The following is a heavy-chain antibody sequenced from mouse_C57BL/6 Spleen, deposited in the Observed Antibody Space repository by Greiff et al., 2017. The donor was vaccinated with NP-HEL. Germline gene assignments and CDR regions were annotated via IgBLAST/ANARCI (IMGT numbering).Heavy chain of an antibody. D-gene: IGHD1-1*01. Sequence: ESGPGLVKPSQSLSLTCSVTGYSITSGYYWNWIRQFPGNKLEWMGYISYDGSNNYNPSLKNRISITRDTSKNQFFLKLNSVTTEDTATYYCARGEIAVGFDVWGTGTTVTVSS. CDR2: ISYDGSN. V-gene: IGHV3-6*01. CDR1: GYSITSGYY. CDR3: ARGEIAVGFDV. J-gene: IGHJ1*03.